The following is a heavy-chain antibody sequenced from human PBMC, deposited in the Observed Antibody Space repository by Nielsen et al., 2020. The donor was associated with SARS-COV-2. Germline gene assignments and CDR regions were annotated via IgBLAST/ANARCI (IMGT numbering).Heavy chain of an antibody. CDR3: ARDIRSSWGRGYCDY. D-gene: IGHD3-16*01. CDR1: GFTFSSYA. CDR2: ISYDVGSK. Sequence: GESLKISCAASGFTFSSYAMHWVRQAPGKGLEWVAAISYDVGSKFYAGSVKGRFTISRDNSKSTVYLQMDSLRVEDTAVYHCARDIRSSWGRGYCDYWGQGTLVTVSS. V-gene: IGHV3-30-3*01. J-gene: IGHJ4*02.